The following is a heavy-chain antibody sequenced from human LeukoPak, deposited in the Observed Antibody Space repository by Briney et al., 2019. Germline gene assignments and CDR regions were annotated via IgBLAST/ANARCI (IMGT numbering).Heavy chain of an antibody. CDR2: ISGSGGST. J-gene: IGHJ4*02. CDR3: AKVSHGYYDSSGYYPDY. CDR1: GFTLSSYG. Sequence: GGSLRLSCAASGFTLSSYGMHWVRQAPGKGLEWVSAISGSGGSTYYADSVKGRFTISRDNSKNTLYLQMNSLRAEDTAVYYCAKVSHGYYDSSGYYPDYWGQGTLVTVSS. D-gene: IGHD3-22*01. V-gene: IGHV3-23*01.